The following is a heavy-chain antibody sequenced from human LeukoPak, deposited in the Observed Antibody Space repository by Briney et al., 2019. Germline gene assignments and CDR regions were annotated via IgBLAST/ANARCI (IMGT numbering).Heavy chain of an antibody. D-gene: IGHD2-8*01. CDR3: AREREDIKLMLYAYYFDY. V-gene: IGHV4-4*07. CDR1: GATIRRYT. J-gene: IGHJ4*02. Sequence: PSKTLTLTYTVSGATIRRYTWHWIRQPPGKGLEWIARIYTSGSTNYNPSLKSRVTMSVDTSKNQFYLKLSSVTAADTAVYYCAREREDIKLMLYAYYFDYWGQGTLVTVSS. CDR2: IYTSGST.